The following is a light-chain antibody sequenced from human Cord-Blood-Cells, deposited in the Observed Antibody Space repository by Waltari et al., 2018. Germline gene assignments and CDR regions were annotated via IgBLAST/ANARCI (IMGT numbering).Light chain of an antibody. V-gene: IGLV2-8*01. CDR1: SSDVGGYHS. CDR2: EVS. J-gene: IGLJ1*01. Sequence: QSALTQPPSASGSPGQSVTISCTGTSSDVGGYHSVSWYQQHPGKAPKLIIYEVSKRPSGVPDRFSGSKSGNTASLTVSGLQAEDEADYYCSSYAGSNNYVFGTGTKVTVL. CDR3: SSYAGSNNYV.